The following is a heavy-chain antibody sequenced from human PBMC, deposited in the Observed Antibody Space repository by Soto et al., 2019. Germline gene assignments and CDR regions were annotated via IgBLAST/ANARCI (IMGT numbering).Heavy chain of an antibody. J-gene: IGHJ6*02. Sequence: QVQLVQSGAEVKKPGASVKVSCKASGYTFTSYGISWVRQAPGQGLEWMGWISAYNGNTNYAQKLQGRVTMTTDTSTSTAYMELRSLRSEDTAVYYCAREDIVVVVAALRHYGMDVWGQGTTVTVSS. CDR2: ISAYNGNT. V-gene: IGHV1-18*01. D-gene: IGHD2-15*01. CDR1: GYTFTSYG. CDR3: AREDIVVVVAALRHYGMDV.